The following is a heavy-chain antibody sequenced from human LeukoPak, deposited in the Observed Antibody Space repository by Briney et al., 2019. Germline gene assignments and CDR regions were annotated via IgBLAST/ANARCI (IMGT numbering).Heavy chain of an antibody. CDR3: AKDLAAAGTSEMDAFDI. V-gene: IGHV3-21*04. CDR2: ISSSSSYI. D-gene: IGHD6-13*01. J-gene: IGHJ3*02. CDR1: GFTFSSYS. Sequence: GGSLRLSCAASGFTFSSYSMNWVRQAPGKGLEWVSSISSSSSYIYYADSVKGRFTISRDNSKNTLYLQMNSLRAEDTAVYYCAKDLAAAGTSEMDAFDIWGQGTMVTVSS.